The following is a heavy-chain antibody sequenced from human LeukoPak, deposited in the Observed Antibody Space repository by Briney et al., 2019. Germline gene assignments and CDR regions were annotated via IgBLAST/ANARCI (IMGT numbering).Heavy chain of an antibody. CDR3: AKSWWGYCSGGSCYWDY. CDR1: GFTFSSYW. J-gene: IGHJ4*02. V-gene: IGHV3-30*18. CDR2: ISYDGSNK. D-gene: IGHD2-15*01. Sequence: GGSLRLSCVASGFTFSSYWMTWVRQAPGKGLEWVAVISYDGSNKYYADSVKGRFTISRDNSKNTLYLQMNSLRAEDTAVYYCAKSWWGYCSGGSCYWDYWGQGTLVTVSS.